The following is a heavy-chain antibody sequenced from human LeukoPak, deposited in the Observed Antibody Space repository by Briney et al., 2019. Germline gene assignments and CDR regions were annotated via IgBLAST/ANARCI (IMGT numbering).Heavy chain of an antibody. CDR3: AVAVTGSNEAFDI. D-gene: IGHD6-19*01. CDR2: ISRGGSTT. J-gene: IGHJ3*02. V-gene: IGHV3-11*01. Sequence: GGSLRLSCAASGFTFSDYYMSWFRQAPGKGLEWVSYISRGGSTTYYADSVKGRFTISRDNTKNTLYLQMNSLRAEDTAVYYCAVAVTGSNEAFDIWGQGTMVTVSS. CDR1: GFTFSDYY.